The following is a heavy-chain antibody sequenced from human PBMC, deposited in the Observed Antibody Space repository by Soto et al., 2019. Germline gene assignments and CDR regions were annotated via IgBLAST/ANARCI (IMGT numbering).Heavy chain of an antibody. J-gene: IGHJ4*02. V-gene: IGHV1-69*01. CDR1: GGTFSSYA. Sequence: QVQLVQSGAEVKKPGSSVKVSCKTSGGTFSSYAISWVRQAPGQGLEWMGGISPIFGTANYAQKIQGRVTITGDESASTAYMELSSLRPEDTAVYYCARGRGGSSGGLCFDYWGQGTLVSVSS. CDR3: ARGRGGSSGGLCFDY. D-gene: IGHD6-19*01. CDR2: ISPIFGTA.